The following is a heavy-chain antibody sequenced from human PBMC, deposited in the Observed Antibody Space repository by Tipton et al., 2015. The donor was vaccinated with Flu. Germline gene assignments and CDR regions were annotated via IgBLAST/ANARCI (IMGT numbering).Heavy chain of an antibody. CDR2: IYPSGST. CDR3: ARLSYYDVDLKNFYFDY. CDR1: SGSISISSYF. J-gene: IGHJ4*02. V-gene: IGHV4-39*01. Sequence: PGLVKPSETLSLTCTVSSGSISISSYFCAWIRQSPGKGLELIGSIYPSGSTYHNPSLKSRVTISVDTSKNQFSLKLRSVTAADTAVYYCARLSYYDVDLKNFYFDYWGQGALVTVSS. D-gene: IGHD3-10*02.